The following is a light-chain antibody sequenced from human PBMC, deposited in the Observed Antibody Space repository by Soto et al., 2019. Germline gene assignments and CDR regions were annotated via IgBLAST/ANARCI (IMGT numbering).Light chain of an antibody. J-gene: IGLJ3*02. V-gene: IGLV1-44*01. Sequence: QSVLTQPPSASGIPGQRVTISCSGSSSNIGSNTVNWYQQLPGTAPKLLIYSDYQRPSGVPDRLSGSKSGTAASLAIRGLKSEDEADYYCAAWDDSLKGRVFGGGTKLTVL. CDR3: AAWDDSLKGRV. CDR1: SSNIGSNT. CDR2: SDY.